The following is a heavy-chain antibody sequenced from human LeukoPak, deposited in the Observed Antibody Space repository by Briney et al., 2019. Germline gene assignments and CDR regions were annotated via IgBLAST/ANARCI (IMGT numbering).Heavy chain of an antibody. CDR1: GFTFSNYW. Sequence: PGGSLRLSCEGSGFTFSNYWMGWVRQAPGKGLQWVANIKTDGSEKYYVDSVKGRFTISRDNAKNSLYLQMNSLRAEDTAVYYCAKADQGSSWNPITGARFDYWGQGTLVTVSS. V-gene: IGHV3-7*01. CDR2: IKTDGSEK. D-gene: IGHD6-13*01. CDR3: AKADQGSSWNPITGARFDY. J-gene: IGHJ4*02.